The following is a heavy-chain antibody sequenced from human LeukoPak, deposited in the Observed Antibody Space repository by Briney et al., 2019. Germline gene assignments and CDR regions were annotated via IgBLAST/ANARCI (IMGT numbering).Heavy chain of an antibody. D-gene: IGHD6-19*01. CDR2: ISGSGGST. CDR1: GFTFSSYG. J-gene: IGHJ5*02. Sequence: GGSLRLSCAASGFTFSSYGMHWVRQAPGKGLEWVSAISGSGGSTYYADSVKGRFTISRDNSKNTLYLQMNSLRAEDTAVYYCAKDYIAVAATGEFDPWGQGTLVTVSS. V-gene: IGHV3-23*01. CDR3: AKDYIAVAATGEFDP.